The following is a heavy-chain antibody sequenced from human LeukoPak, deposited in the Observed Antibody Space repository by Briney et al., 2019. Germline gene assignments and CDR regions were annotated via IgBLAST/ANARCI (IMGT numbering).Heavy chain of an antibody. V-gene: IGHV3-74*01. CDR2: ISDDGKST. D-gene: IGHD6-19*01. J-gene: IGHJ4*02. CDR3: ARVRYSSGWYVPYYFDY. CDR1: GLIFSDHW. Sequence: GGSLRLSCTTSGLIFSDHWMHWVRQAPGKRLAWVSHISDDGKSTNYADSVRGRFTISRDNAKNTLYLQMNSLRAEDTAVYYCARVRYSSGWYVPYYFDYWGQGTLVTVSS.